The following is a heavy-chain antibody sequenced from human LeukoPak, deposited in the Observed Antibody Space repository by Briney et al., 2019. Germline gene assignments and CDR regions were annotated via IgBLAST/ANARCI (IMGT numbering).Heavy chain of an antibody. CDR2: IYSGGST. CDR1: GFTVSSNY. Sequence: GGSLRLSCAASGFTVSSNYMSWVRQAPGKGLEWVSVIYSGGSTYYADSVKGRFTISRDNSKNTLYLQMGSLRTEDMAVYYCARVQKQFWSGYYYFDYWGQGTLVTVSS. CDR3: ARVQKQFWSGYYYFDY. D-gene: IGHD3-3*01. V-gene: IGHV3-53*05. J-gene: IGHJ4*02.